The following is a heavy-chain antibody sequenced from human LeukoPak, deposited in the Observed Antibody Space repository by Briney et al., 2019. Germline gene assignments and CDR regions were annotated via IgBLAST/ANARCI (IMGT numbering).Heavy chain of an antibody. CDR3: ARDYYFDY. CDR2: IYYSGST. Sequence: PSETLSLTCTVSGGSISSSGYYWGWIRQPPGKGLEWIGSIYYSGSTYYNPSLKSRVTISVDTSKNQFSLKLSSVTAADTAVYYCARDYYFDYWGQGTLVTVSS. CDR1: GGSISSSGYY. J-gene: IGHJ4*02. V-gene: IGHV4-39*07.